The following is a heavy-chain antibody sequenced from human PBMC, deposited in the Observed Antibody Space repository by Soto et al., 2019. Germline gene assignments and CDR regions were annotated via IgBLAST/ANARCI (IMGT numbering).Heavy chain of an antibody. D-gene: IGHD2-15*01. CDR2: TYYRSKWYN. CDR1: GDSVYSNSAA. CDR3: AREGVAATGYYYYCGMDV. V-gene: IGHV6-1*01. J-gene: IGHJ6*02. Sequence: SHTLSLTCGISGDSVYSNSAAWNWSRQSPSRGLEWLGRTYYRSKWYNDYAVSVKSRITINPDTSKNQFSLQLNSVTREDTAVYYCAREGVAATGYYYYCGMDVWGQGTTVTVSS.